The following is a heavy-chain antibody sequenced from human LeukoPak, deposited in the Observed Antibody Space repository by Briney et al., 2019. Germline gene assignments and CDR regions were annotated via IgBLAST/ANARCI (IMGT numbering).Heavy chain of an antibody. V-gene: IGHV3-33*01. J-gene: IGHJ5*01. D-gene: IGHD2-2*01. Sequence: GGSLRLSCAASGFTFSSYGFYWVRQAPDKGLEWVALIWYDGSKKYYADSVKGRFTISRDSSKNTLYLQMNSLRVEDTAVYYCARDXXDXLLRHXXXXXXXXXSXXXXSAPXFKFDS. CDR2: IWYDGSKK. CDR1: GFTFSSYG. CDR3: ARDXXDXLLRHXXXXXXXXXSXXXXSAPXFKFDS.